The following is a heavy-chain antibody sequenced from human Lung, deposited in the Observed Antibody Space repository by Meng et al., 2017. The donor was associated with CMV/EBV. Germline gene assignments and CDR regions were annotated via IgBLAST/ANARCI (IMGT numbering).Heavy chain of an antibody. CDR1: GFTLSSYG. CDR2: IRDDGSNT. D-gene: IGHD5-12*01. Sequence: WGTLSLSCVMSGFTLSSYGMHWVRQAPGKGLEWVAFIRDDGSNTYYADPVRGRFTISRDNSKNTLYLQMNILRAEDTAVYYCANRYSGYEDVWYFAYWGQGTLVIFSS. V-gene: IGHV3-30*02. CDR3: ANRYSGYEDVWYFAY. J-gene: IGHJ4*02.